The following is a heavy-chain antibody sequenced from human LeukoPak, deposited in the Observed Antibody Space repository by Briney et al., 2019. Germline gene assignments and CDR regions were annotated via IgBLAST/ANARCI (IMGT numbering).Heavy chain of an antibody. CDR3: ARDSGIRTIDY. Sequence: GGSLRLSCGASGFTFSLSGMHWVRQAPGKGLEWVSFIRYDGSNKYYSDSVKGRFTISRHNAKNSLYLQMNSLRAEDTAVYYCARDSGIRTIDYWGQGTLVTVSS. J-gene: IGHJ4*02. CDR2: IRYDGSNK. D-gene: IGHD3-10*01. CDR1: GFTFSLSG. V-gene: IGHV3-30*02.